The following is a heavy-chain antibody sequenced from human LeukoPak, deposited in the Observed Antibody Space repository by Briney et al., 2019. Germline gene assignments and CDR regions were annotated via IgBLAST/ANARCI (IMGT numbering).Heavy chain of an antibody. J-gene: IGHJ4*02. CDR1: GGSFSGYY. V-gene: IGHV4-34*01. CDR3: ARGYCTNGVCQIGLSGWYYFDY. Sequence: SETLSLTCAVYGGSFSGYYWSWIRQPPGKGLEWIGEIKHSGSTNYNPSLKSRVTISVDTSKNQFSLKLSSVTAADTAVYYCARGYCTNGVCQIGLSGWYYFDYWGQGTLVTVSS. CDR2: IKHSGST. D-gene: IGHD2-8*01.